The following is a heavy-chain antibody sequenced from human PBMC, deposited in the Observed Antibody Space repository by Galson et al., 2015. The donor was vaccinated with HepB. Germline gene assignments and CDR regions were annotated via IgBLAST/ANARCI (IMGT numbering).Heavy chain of an antibody. CDR2: IYYSGST. V-gene: IGHV4-39*01. CDR3: ARHSNWFDP. Sequence: SETLSLTCTVSGGSISSSSYYWGWIRQPPGKGLEWIGSIYYSGSTYYNPSLKSRVTISVDTSKNQFSLKLSSVTAADTAVYYCARHSNWFDPWGQGTLVTVSS. CDR1: GGSISSSSYY. J-gene: IGHJ5*02.